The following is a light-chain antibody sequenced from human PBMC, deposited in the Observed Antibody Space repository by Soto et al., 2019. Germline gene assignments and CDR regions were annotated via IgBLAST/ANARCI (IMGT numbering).Light chain of an antibody. CDR2: EVS. CDR3: SSYAASNDLGV. V-gene: IGLV2-8*01. Sequence: TSSDVGGYNYVSWYQQHPGKAPKLMIYEVSKRPSGVPDRFSGSKSGNTASLTVSGLQPEDEADYYCSSYAASNDLGVFGTGTKVTVL. J-gene: IGLJ1*01. CDR1: SSDVGGYNY.